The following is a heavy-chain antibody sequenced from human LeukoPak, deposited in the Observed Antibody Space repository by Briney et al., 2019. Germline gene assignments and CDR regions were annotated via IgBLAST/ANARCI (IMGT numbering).Heavy chain of an antibody. CDR1: GFTFSSYS. V-gene: IGHV3-64D*09. J-gene: IGHJ4*02. Sequence: GGSLRLSCSASGFTFSSYSMHWVRQAPGKGLECVSVISNNGGGTYYADSVKGRFTISRHNSKNTLYLQMSSLRAEDTAVYYCVKAGAEIVVVPACDYWGEGTLVTVSS. CDR3: VKAGAEIVVVPACDY. CDR2: ISNNGGGT. D-gene: IGHD2-21*02.